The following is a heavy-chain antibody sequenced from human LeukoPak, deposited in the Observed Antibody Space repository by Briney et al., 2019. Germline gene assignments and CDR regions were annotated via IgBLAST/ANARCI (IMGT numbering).Heavy chain of an antibody. CDR2: IYYIGNT. D-gene: IGHD6-13*01. CDR1: GGSFSGYY. CDR3: ARRQIAKYYFDY. Sequence: PSETLSLTCAVYGGSFSGYYWSWIRQPPGKGLEWIGYIYYIGNTYYNPSLKSRVTISVDTSKNQFSLKLTSVTAADTAVYYCARRQIAKYYFDYWGQGTLVTVSS. V-gene: IGHV4-34*01. J-gene: IGHJ4*02.